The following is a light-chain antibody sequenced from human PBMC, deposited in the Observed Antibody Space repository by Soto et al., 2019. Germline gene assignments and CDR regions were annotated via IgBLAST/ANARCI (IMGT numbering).Light chain of an antibody. CDR2: NVS. V-gene: IGKV2-30*01. J-gene: IGKJ1*01. CDR1: QSLVYSDGNTY. Sequence: DVVMAQSPLSLPVTLGQPASISCRSSQSLVYSDGNTYLSWFHQRPGQSPRRLIYNVSNRGSGVPDRFIGSGSGTDFTLKIGRVEAEDVGVYYCMQGAHWPPTFGQGTKVEIK. CDR3: MQGAHWPPT.